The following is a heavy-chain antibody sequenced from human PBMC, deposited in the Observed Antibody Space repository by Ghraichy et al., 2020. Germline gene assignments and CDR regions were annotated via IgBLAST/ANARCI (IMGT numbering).Heavy chain of an antibody. CDR1: GYTFTSFL. J-gene: IGHJ4*02. CDR2: INTGNGNT. CDR3: ARRHDYSDSGGYYDY. V-gene: IGHV1-3*04. D-gene: IGHD3-22*01. Sequence: ASVKVSCKASGYTFTSFLIHWVRQDPGQRLEYMGWINTGNGNTHSSQKFQGRFTLTRDTSATTAYMELGSLRSEDTAVYYCARRHDYSDSGGYYDYWGQGTLVTVSS.